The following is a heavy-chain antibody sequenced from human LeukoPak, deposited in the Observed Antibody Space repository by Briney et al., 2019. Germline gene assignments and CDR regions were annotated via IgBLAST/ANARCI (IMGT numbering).Heavy chain of an antibody. CDR2: ISSSSSYI. CDR3: ARYYYDSSGQRDYFDY. D-gene: IGHD3-22*01. V-gene: IGHV3-21*01. J-gene: IGHJ4*02. Sequence: GGSLRLSCAASGFTFSSYSMNWVRQAPGKRLEWVSSISSSSSYIYYADSVKGRFTISRDNAKNSLYLQMNSLRAEDTAVYYCARYYYDSSGQRDYFDYWGQGTLVTVSS. CDR1: GFTFSSYS.